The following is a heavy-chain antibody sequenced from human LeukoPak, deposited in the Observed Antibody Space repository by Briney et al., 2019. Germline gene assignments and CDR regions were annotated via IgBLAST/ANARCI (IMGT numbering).Heavy chain of an antibody. J-gene: IGHJ4*02. Sequence: SETLSLTCTVSGGSISSSSYYWGWIRQPPGKGLEWIGSIYYSGSTYYNPSLKSRVTISVDTSKNQFSLKLSSVTAADTAVYYCARAPTGGPGFDYWGQGTLVTVSS. D-gene: IGHD4-23*01. V-gene: IGHV4-39*07. CDR3: ARAPTGGPGFDY. CDR1: GGSISSSSYY. CDR2: IYYSGST.